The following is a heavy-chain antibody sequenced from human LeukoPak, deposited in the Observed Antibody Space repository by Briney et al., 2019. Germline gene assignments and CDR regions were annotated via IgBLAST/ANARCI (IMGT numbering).Heavy chain of an antibody. CDR1: GGSISSYY. CDR2: IYYSGST. Sequence: PSETLSHTCTVSGGSISSYYLSWIRQPPGKGLEWIGYIYYSGSTSYNPSLKSRVTISVDTSKNHFSLKLSSVTAADTAVYYCARYSGSYPHDAFDIWGQGTMVTVSS. J-gene: IGHJ3*02. D-gene: IGHD1-26*01. V-gene: IGHV4-59*01. CDR3: ARYSGSYPHDAFDI.